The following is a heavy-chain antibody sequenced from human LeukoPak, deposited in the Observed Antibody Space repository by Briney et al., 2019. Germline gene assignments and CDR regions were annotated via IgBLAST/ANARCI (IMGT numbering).Heavy chain of an antibody. J-gene: IGHJ6*03. CDR1: GGSITSYY. CDR2: ISDSGFTT. D-gene: IGHD1-26*01. V-gene: IGHV3-23*01. CDR3: ANCPYVGPTGGWGFNYNYYYMDV. Sequence: ETLSLTCTVSGGSITSYYWSWIRQAPGKGLEWVSSISDSGFTTYYADSVKGRFTISRDNSKNTLYLQMISLRAEDTAVYYCANCPYVGPTGGWGFNYNYYYMDVWGKGTTVTVSS.